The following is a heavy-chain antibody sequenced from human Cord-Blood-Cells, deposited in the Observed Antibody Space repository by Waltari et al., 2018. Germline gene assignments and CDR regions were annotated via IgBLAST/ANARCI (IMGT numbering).Heavy chain of an antibody. CDR3: ARGGGKQYQSLVYFDY. J-gene: IGHJ4*02. Sequence: QVQLQQWGAGLLKPSETLSLTCAVYGGSFSGYYWSWIRPPPGKGLEWIGEINHSGSTNYNPSLKSRVTISVDTSKNQFSLKLSSVTAADTAVYYCARGGGKQYQSLVYFDYWGQGTLVTVSS. CDR1: GGSFSGYY. CDR2: INHSGST. V-gene: IGHV4-34*01. D-gene: IGHD2-2*01.